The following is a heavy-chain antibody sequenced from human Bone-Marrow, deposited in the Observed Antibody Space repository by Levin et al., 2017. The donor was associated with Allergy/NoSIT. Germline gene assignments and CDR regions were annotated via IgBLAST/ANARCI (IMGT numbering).Heavy chain of an antibody. J-gene: IGHJ4*02. CDR1: GFTFSSYG. Sequence: PGGSLRLSCAASGFTFSSYGMHWVRQAPGKGLEWVAVISSSGRNIYYGDSVKGRFAISRDNSKNTLYLEMNNLRPEDTAVYYCAKGEPNGGDFDYWGQGTLVTVSS. CDR3: AKGEPNGGDFDY. V-gene: IGHV3-30*18. D-gene: IGHD4-23*01. CDR2: ISSSGRNI.